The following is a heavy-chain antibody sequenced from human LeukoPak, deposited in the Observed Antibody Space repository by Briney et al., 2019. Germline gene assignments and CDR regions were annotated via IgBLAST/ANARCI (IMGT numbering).Heavy chain of an antibody. CDR2: ISSSSSYI. D-gene: IGHD6-13*01. CDR1: GFTFSNYN. Sequence: PGGSLRLSCAASGFTFSNYNMNWVRQAPGKGLEWVSSISSSSSYIYYADSVKGRFTISRDNAKNSLYLQMNSLRAEDTAVYYCARVTSSSWYYYYMDVWGKGTTVTVSS. J-gene: IGHJ6*03. V-gene: IGHV3-21*01. CDR3: ARVTSSSWYYYYMDV.